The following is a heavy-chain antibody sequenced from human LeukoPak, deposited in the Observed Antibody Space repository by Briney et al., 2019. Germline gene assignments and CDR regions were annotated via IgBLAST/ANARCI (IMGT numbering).Heavy chain of an antibody. V-gene: IGHV3-21*01. CDR2: ISTSNSYI. J-gene: IGHJ4*02. CDR1: GFSFSGYN. D-gene: IGHD2-2*01. CDR3: ARDRPRYCGRTSCPVDY. Sequence: GGSLRLSCAASGFSFSGYNMNWVRLAPGKGLEWVSSISTSNSYIYYADSVKGRFTISRDNAQSSLYLQMNSLTAEDTAVYYCARDRPRYCGRTSCPVDYWGQGILVTVSS.